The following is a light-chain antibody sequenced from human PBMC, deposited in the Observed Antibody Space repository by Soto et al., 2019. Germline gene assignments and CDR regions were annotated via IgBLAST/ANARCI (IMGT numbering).Light chain of an antibody. V-gene: IGKV3-11*01. J-gene: IGKJ5*01. Sequence: EIVLAQSPSTLSLSPGERATLSCRASQSVSIYLAWYQQKPGQAPRLLIYDASNRATGIPARFSGSGSGTDFTLTISSLEPEDFAVYYCQQRSNWPPKCTFGQATRPEIK. CDR1: QSVSIY. CDR3: QQRSNWPPKCT. CDR2: DAS.